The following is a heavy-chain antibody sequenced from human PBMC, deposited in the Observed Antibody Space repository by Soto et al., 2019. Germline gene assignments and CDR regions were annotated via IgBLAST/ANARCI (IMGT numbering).Heavy chain of an antibody. J-gene: IGHJ3*02. D-gene: IGHD1-26*01. CDR2: IYHSGST. Sequence: PSETLSLTCAVSGYSISSCYYWGWVRQPPGKGLEWIGGIYHSGSTFYNPSLKSRVTMSVDTSKNQFSLKLSSVTAADTAVYYCARDTGGSYREAAFDIWGQGTLVTVSS. CDR1: GYSISSCYY. CDR3: ARDTGGSYREAAFDI. V-gene: IGHV4-38-2*02.